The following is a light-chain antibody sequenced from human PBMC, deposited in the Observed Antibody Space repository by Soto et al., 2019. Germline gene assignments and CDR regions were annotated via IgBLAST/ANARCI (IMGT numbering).Light chain of an antibody. CDR3: QHYTLASGP. V-gene: IGKV1-5*01. Sequence: IQLTQSPSTVSSSGGYIVTISCRASHDIFTYLAWYQHKPGKAPRLLIFSASSLQTGVPPRFRGSGSGTDFTLTISSLQPDDVGLYYCQHYTLASGPFGQGTRV. CDR1: HDIFTY. CDR2: SAS. J-gene: IGKJ1*01.